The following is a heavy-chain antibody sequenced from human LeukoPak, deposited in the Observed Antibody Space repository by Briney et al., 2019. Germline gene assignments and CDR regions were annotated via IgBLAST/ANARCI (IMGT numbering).Heavy chain of an antibody. CDR1: GFPFIEYS. D-gene: IGHD1-1*01. CDR2: IGIDSGNT. J-gene: IGHJ4*02. Sequence: GGSLRLSCTASGFPFIEYSMNWVRQVPGKGLEWISYIGIDSGNTKYADSVRGRFTISADKAKNSLYLQTNSLRDEDTAVYYCARDHNYAFDNWGQGTLVSVAS. V-gene: IGHV3-48*02. CDR3: ARDHNYAFDN.